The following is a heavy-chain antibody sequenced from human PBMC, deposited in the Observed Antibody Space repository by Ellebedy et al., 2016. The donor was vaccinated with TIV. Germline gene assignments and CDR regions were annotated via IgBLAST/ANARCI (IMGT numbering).Heavy chain of an antibody. CDR1: GFTFSDYY. J-gene: IGHJ5*02. V-gene: IGHV3-11*01. Sequence: GESLKISXAASGFTFSDYYMSWIRQAPGKGLEWVSYISSSGSTIYYADSVKGRFTISRDNAKNSPYLQMNSLRAEDTAVYYCARYLTGGGWFNPWGQGTLVTVSS. CDR3: ARYLTGGGWFNP. CDR2: ISSSGSTI. D-gene: IGHD1-26*01.